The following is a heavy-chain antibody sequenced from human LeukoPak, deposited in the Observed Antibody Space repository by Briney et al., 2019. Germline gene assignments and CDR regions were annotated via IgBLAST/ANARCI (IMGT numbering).Heavy chain of an antibody. CDR2: ISGRGGST. CDR1: GFTFGSYT. CDR3: AKGGDYFDTSGYYYEGYFDY. J-gene: IGHJ4*02. Sequence: GGTLRLSCSASGFTFGSYTMSWVRQAPGKGLEWVSAISGRGGSTYYADSVKGRFSISRDNSKNTVSLQMDSLRAEDTAQYYCAKGGDYFDTSGYYYEGYFDYWGQGTLVTVSS. V-gene: IGHV3-23*01. D-gene: IGHD3-22*01.